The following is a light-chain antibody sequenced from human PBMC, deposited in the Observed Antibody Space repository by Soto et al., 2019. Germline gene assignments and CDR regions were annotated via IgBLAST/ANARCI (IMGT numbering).Light chain of an antibody. CDR3: VARDDSLNGYVV. J-gene: IGLJ2*01. CDR2: DVS. Sequence: QSALTQPASVSGSPGQSITISCTGTSSDVGGYNYVSWYQQHPGKAPKLMIYDVSNRPSGVSNRFSGSKSGTSASLAISGLQSEDEADYYCVARDDSLNGYVVFGGGTKVTVL. CDR1: SSDVGGYNY. V-gene: IGLV2-14*01.